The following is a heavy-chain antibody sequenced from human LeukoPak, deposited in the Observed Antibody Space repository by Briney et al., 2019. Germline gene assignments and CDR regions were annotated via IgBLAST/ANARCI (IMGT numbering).Heavy chain of an antibody. CDR3: ASTYYSGGSCYRGWFDP. J-gene: IGHJ5*02. CDR1: GGSISSGGYY. D-gene: IGHD2-15*01. CDR2: IYYSGST. V-gene: IGHV4-31*03. Sequence: PSETLSLTCTVPGGSISSGGYYWSWIRQHPGKGLEWIGYIYYSGSTYYNPSLKSRVTISVDTSKNQFSLKLSSVTAADTAVYYCASTYYSGGSCYRGWFDPWGQGTLVTVSS.